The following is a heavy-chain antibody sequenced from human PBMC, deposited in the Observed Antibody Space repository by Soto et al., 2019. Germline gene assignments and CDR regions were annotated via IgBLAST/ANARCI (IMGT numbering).Heavy chain of an antibody. CDR2: ISAYNGNT. CDR3: AIRLSREAGVIVAFFYDGLDV. Sequence: ASVKVSCKASGYTFTSYGISWVRQAPGQGLEWMGWISAYNGNTNYAQKLQGRVTTTTDTSTSTAYMELRSLRSDDTAVYYCAIRLSREAGVIVAFFYDGLDVWGQGTTVTVSS. V-gene: IGHV1-18*01. D-gene: IGHD3-10*01. J-gene: IGHJ6*02. CDR1: GYTFTSYG.